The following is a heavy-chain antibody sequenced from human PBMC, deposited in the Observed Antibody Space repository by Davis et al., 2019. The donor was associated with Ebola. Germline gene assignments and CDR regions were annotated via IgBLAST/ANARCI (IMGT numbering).Heavy chain of an antibody. CDR1: GYTFIDYY. CDR2: INPKSGGT. CDR3: ARGVVVSPWYFDL. D-gene: IGHD2-15*01. Sequence: AASVKVSCKASGYTFIDYYIHWMRQAPGQGLEWMGWINPKSGGTKYAQKFQDWITMTRDTSITTAYMELNRLTSDDTAVYYCARGVVVSPWYFDLWGRGTLVTVSS. V-gene: IGHV1-2*04. J-gene: IGHJ2*01.